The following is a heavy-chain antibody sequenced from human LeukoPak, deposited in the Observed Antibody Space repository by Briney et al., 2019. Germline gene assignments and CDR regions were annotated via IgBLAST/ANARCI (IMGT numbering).Heavy chain of an antibody. Sequence: PGGSLRLSCAASGFTFSSYSMNWVRQAPGKGLEWVSSISSSSSYIYYADSVKGRFTISRDNAKNSLYLQMYSLRAEDTAVYYCATTLHVVVPAAIGYFDCWGQGTLVTVSS. V-gene: IGHV3-21*01. CDR1: GFTFSSYS. CDR3: ATTLHVVVPAAIGYFDC. D-gene: IGHD2-2*02. J-gene: IGHJ4*02. CDR2: ISSSSSYI.